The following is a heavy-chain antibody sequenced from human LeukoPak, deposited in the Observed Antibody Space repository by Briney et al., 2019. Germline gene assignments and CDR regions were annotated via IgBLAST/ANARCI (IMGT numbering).Heavy chain of an antibody. CDR3: ARTCSSSSCYMVH. V-gene: IGHV1-18*04. Sequence: ASVKVSCKASGYTFTSYYMHWVRQAPGQGLEWMGWISVYNGNTNYAQNLQGRVTLTTDTSTSTAYMELRSLRSDDTALYYCARTCSSSSCYMVHWGQGTLVTVSS. J-gene: IGHJ4*02. CDR2: ISVYNGNT. D-gene: IGHD2-2*02. CDR1: GYTFTSYY.